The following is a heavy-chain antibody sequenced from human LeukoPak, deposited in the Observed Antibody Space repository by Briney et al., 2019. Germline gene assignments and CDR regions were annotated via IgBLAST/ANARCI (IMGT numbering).Heavy chain of an antibody. J-gene: IGHJ4*02. V-gene: IGHV3-48*01. CDR2: ISSSSSTI. D-gene: IGHD3-22*01. Sequence: GGSLRLSCAASGFTFSSYSMNWVPQAPGKGLEWVSYISSSSSTIYYADSVKGRFTISRDNAKNSLYLQMNSLRAEDTAVYYCAREGYYYDSSGYYYGGSDYWGQGTLVTVSS. CDR3: AREGYYYDSSGYYYGGSDY. CDR1: GFTFSSYS.